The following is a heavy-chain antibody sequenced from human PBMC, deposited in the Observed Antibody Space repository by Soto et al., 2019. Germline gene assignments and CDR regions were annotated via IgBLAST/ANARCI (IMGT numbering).Heavy chain of an antibody. V-gene: IGHV6-1*01. Sequence: SQTLSLTCAITGGSVSSNSAGWSWVRQSPSRGLEWLGRTYYRSKWYYEYAVSVRGRITINPDTSKNQYSLQLNSVTPEDTAVYFCARGEQYSGRIFDYWGQGTLVTVSS. CDR2: TYYRSKWYY. J-gene: IGHJ4*01. CDR3: ARGEQYSGRIFDY. D-gene: IGHD1-26*01. CDR1: GGSVSSNSAG.